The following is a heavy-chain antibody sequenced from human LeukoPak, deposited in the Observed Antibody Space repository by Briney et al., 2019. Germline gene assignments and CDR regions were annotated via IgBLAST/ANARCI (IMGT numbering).Heavy chain of an antibody. CDR2: ISSSGSTI. V-gene: IGHV3-11*01. D-gene: IGHD3/OR15-3a*01. J-gene: IGHJ6*02. CDR1: GFTFSDYY. Sequence: PGGSLRLSCAASGFTFSDYYMSWIRQAPGKGLEWVSYISSSGSTIYYADPVKGRFTISRDNAKNSLYLQMNSLRAEDTAVYYCARDVVRFLDPSESYYYGMDVWGQGTTVTVSS. CDR3: ARDVVRFLDPSESYYYGMDV.